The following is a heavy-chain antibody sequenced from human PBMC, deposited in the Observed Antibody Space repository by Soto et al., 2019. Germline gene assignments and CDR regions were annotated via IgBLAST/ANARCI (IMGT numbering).Heavy chain of an antibody. CDR3: AAESHYWEYSSSSRGAYWFDP. D-gene: IGHD6-6*01. J-gene: IGHJ5*02. Sequence: GVSVKVSCKASGFTFTSSAMQWVRQARGQRLEWIGWIVVDSGNTNYAQKFQERVTITRDMSTSTAYMELSSLRSEDTAVYYCAAESHYWEYSSSSRGAYWFDPWGQGTLVTVSS. V-gene: IGHV1-58*02. CDR1: GFTFTSSA. CDR2: IVVDSGNT.